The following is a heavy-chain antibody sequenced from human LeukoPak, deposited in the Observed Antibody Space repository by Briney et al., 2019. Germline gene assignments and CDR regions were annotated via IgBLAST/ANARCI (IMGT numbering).Heavy chain of an antibody. J-gene: IGHJ4*02. CDR1: GYTFTSYG. D-gene: IGHD3-3*01. Sequence: ASVKVSCKASGYTFTSYGISWVRQAPGQGLEWRGWISAYNGNTNYAQKLQGRVTMTTDTSTSTAYMELRSLRSEDTAVYYCAGDLSGGLRFLEWSFDYWGQGTLVTVSS. CDR2: ISAYNGNT. CDR3: AGDLSGGLRFLEWSFDY. V-gene: IGHV1-18*01.